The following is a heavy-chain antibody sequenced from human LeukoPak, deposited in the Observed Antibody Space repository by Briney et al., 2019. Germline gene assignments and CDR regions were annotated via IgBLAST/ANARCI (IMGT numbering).Heavy chain of an antibody. Sequence: ASVKVSCKASGYTFTGCFMHWVRQAPGQGLEWMGWINPKSGATNYAQKFQGRVTMTRDTSISTAYMELSSLRSDDTAVFYCARDVTRGYYDTTVPWGQGTLVTVSS. CDR3: ARDVTRGYYDTTVP. D-gene: IGHD3-22*01. J-gene: IGHJ5*02. V-gene: IGHV1-2*02. CDR1: GYTFTGCF. CDR2: INPKSGAT.